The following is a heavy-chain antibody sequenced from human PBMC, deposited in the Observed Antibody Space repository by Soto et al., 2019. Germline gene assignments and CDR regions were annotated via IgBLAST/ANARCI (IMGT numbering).Heavy chain of an antibody. CDR1: GGTFSSYA. Sequence: QVQLVQSGAEVKKPGSSVKVSCKASGGTFSSYAISWVRQAPGQGLEWMGGIIPIFGTANYAQKFQGRVTITADESTSTAYMELGSLRSEDTAVYYCRGGWGYTKPNGMDVWGQGTTVTVSS. V-gene: IGHV1-69*01. J-gene: IGHJ6*02. D-gene: IGHD6-19*01. CDR2: IIPIFGTA. CDR3: RGGWGYTKPNGMDV.